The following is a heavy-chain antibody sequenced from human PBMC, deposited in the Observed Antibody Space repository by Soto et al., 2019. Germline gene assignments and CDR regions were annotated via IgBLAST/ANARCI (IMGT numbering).Heavy chain of an antibody. CDR3: ARWGCSGSNCNLNQRSFDL. Sequence: QVQLVESGGGVVQPGRSLRLSCAASGFIFNEYGMHWVRQAPGTGLEWVAVIWYDGSNKYYADSVRGRFTFSRDNSRNTMSRQMNSLRVEDTAIYYCARWGCSGSNCNLNQRSFDLWGQGTLVTVSS. CDR1: GFIFNEYG. J-gene: IGHJ4*02. D-gene: IGHD2-15*01. CDR2: IWYDGSNK. V-gene: IGHV3-33*01.